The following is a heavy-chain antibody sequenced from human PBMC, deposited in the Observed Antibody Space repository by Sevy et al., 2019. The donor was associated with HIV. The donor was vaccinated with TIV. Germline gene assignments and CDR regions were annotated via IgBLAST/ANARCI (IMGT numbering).Heavy chain of an antibody. J-gene: IGHJ4*02. CDR3: ARADSYSSSGLRY. V-gene: IGHV4-59*01. Sequence: SESLSLTCTVSGGSISSYYWSWIRQPPGKGLEWIGYIYYSGSTNYNPSLKSRVTISVDTSKNQFSLKLSSVTAADTAVYYCARADSYSSSGLRYWGQGTLVTVSS. CDR2: IYYSGST. CDR1: GGSISSYY. D-gene: IGHD6-6*01.